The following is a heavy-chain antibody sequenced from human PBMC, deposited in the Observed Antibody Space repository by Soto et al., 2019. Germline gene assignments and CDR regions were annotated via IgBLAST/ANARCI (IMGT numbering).Heavy chain of an antibody. J-gene: IGHJ4*02. CDR3: ARDVLGGGSYVLGDVY. Sequence: SETLSLTCTVSGGSFSSGDYYWKWIRQPLGKGLEWFGYIYYSGSTNYNPSLKSRVTISVDTSKNQFSVKLSSVTAADTAVYYGARDVLGGGSYVLGDVYWGQGTLVTVSS. CDR2: IYYSGST. V-gene: IGHV4-61*08. D-gene: IGHD1-26*01. CDR1: GGSFSSGDYY.